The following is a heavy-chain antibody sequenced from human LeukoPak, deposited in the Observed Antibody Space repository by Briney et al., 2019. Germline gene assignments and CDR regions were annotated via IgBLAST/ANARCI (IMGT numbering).Heavy chain of an antibody. D-gene: IGHD6-19*01. J-gene: IGHJ4*02. CDR2: ISWNSGSI. CDR3: AKSKAVAGNLDY. V-gene: IGHV3-9*01. Sequence: PGRSLRLSCAASGFTFDDCAVHWVRQAPGKGLEWVSGISWNSGSIGYADSVKGRFTISRDNAKNSLYLQMNSLRAEDTALYYCAKSKAVAGNLDYWGQGTLVTVSS. CDR1: GFTFDDCA.